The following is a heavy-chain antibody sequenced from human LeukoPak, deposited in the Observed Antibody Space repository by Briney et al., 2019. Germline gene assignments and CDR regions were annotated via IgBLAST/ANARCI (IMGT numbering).Heavy chain of an antibody. CDR1: GFTFSSYS. CDR2: ISTSSGTM. D-gene: IGHD3-10*01. J-gene: IGHJ4*02. V-gene: IGHV3-48*01. Sequence: GGSLRLSCTASGFTFSSYSMNWVRQAPGKGLEWVSYISTSSGTMHYADSVKGRFTISRDNAKNSLYLQMNSLRAEDTAVYYCARDVADGEETNYWGQGTLVTVSS. CDR3: ARDVADGEETNY.